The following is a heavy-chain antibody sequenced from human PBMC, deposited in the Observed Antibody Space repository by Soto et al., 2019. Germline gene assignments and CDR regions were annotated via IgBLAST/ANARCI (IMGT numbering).Heavy chain of an antibody. CDR3: ARRGNCTNGVCYYYYGMDV. J-gene: IGHJ6*02. Sequence: EVQLVESGGGLVKPGGSLRLSCAASGFTFSSYSMNWVRQAPGKGLEWVSSISSSSSYIYYADSVKGRFTISRDNAKNSLYLQMNSLRAEDTAVYYCARRGNCTNGVCYYYYGMDVWGQGTTVTVSS. D-gene: IGHD2-8*01. V-gene: IGHV3-21*01. CDR2: ISSSSSYI. CDR1: GFTFSSYS.